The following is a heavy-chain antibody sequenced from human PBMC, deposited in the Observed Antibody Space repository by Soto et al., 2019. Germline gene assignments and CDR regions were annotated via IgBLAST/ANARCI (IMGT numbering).Heavy chain of an antibody. D-gene: IGHD2-2*01. CDR1: GGTFSSYA. Sequence: QVQLVQSGAEVKKPGSSVKVSCKASGGTFSSYAISWVRQAPGQGLEWMGGIIPISGTANYAQKFQGRVTITADESTSTAYRELSSMSSEDTAVYYCASSQGSSTTLEIYYSSSSGMDVWGQGTMVTVSS. CDR2: IIPISGTA. CDR3: ASSQGSSTTLEIYYSSSSGMDV. V-gene: IGHV1-69*01. J-gene: IGHJ6*02.